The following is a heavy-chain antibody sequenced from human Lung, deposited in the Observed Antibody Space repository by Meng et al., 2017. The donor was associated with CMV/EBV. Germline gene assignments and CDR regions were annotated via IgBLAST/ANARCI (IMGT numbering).Heavy chain of an antibody. CDR3: ARRPPALTGNWFDP. Sequence: LXCSVSGGSISSTSDYWGWIRQPPGKGLEWIGSIYYSGTTYYNQSLKSRVTVSVDTSKNHLSLTLSAVTAADTAVYNCARRPPALTGNWFDPWAQGNXVTVSS. CDR1: GGSISSTSDY. CDR2: IYYSGTT. D-gene: IGHD1-14*01. V-gene: IGHV4-39*02. J-gene: IGHJ5*02.